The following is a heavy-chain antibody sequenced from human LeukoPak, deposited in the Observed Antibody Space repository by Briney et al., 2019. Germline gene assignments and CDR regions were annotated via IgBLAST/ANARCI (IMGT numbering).Heavy chain of an antibody. CDR1: GYTFTSFY. D-gene: IGHD6-13*01. CDR2: INPSSGYT. CDR3: ARDFTGGGSSWSDNWFDP. V-gene: IGHV1-46*01. Sequence: ASVKVSCKASGYTFTSFYIHWVRQAPGQGLEWMGIINPSSGYTTYARNFQGRVTMTRDTSTNTVYMELSSLRSEDTAVYYCARDFTGGGSSWSDNWFDPWGQGTLVTVS. J-gene: IGHJ5*02.